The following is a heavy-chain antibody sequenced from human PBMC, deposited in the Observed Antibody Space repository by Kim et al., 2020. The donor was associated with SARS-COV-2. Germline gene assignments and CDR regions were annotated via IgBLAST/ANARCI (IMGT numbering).Heavy chain of an antibody. J-gene: IGHJ4*02. D-gene: IGHD3-10*01. CDR2: IYPGDSDT. Sequence: GESLKISCKGSGYSFTSYWIGWVRQMPGKGLEWMGIIYPGDSDTRYSPSFQGQVTISADKSISTAYLQWSSLKASDTAMYYCARILWFGKLSKATDYFDYWGEGRLVAVSS. V-gene: IGHV5-51*01. CDR3: ARILWFGKLSKATDYFDY. CDR1: GYSFTSYW.